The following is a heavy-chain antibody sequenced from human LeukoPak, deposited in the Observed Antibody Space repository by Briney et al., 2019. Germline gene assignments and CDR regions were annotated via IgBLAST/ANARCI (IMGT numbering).Heavy chain of an antibody. CDR3: ARVGSTGWYLN. J-gene: IGHJ4*02. CDR1: GGSISGSGYY. D-gene: IGHD6-19*01. CDR2: IYYSGST. V-gene: IGHV4-39*01. Sequence: SETLSLTCTVSGGSISGSGYYWGWIRQPPGKGLEWIGNIYYSGSTYYNASLQSRVTISIDTSKNQFSLKLSSVTATDTAVYYCARVGSTGWYLNWGQGTLVTVSS.